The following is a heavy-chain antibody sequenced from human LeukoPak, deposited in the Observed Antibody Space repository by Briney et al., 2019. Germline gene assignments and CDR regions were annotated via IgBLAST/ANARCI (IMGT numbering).Heavy chain of an antibody. CDR1: GGSISSGGYY. Sequence: SQTLSLTCTVSGGSISSGGYYWSWIRQHPGKGLEWIGYIYYSGSTYYNPSLKSRVTISVDTSKNQFSLKLSSVTAADTAVYYCARVYADYYGSGSHYDYWGQGTLVTVSS. D-gene: IGHD3-10*01. CDR3: ARVYADYYGSGSHYDY. J-gene: IGHJ4*02. CDR2: IYYSGST. V-gene: IGHV4-31*03.